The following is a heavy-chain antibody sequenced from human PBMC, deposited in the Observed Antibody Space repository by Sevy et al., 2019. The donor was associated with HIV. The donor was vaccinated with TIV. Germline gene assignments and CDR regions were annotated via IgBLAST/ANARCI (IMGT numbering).Heavy chain of an antibody. D-gene: IGHD6-19*01. J-gene: IGHJ4*02. V-gene: IGHV3-30*18. Sequence: GGSLRLSCAASGFTFSSYGMHWVRQAPGKGLEWVAVISYDGSNKYYADSVKGRFTISRDNSKNTLYLQMNSLRAEDTAVYYCAKDQGSGWYSYWGQGTLVTVSS. CDR2: ISYDGSNK. CDR1: GFTFSSYG. CDR3: AKDQGSGWYSY.